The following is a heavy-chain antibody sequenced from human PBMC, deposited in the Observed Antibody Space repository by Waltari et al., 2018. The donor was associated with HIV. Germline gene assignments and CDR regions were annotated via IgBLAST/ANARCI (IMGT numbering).Heavy chain of an antibody. V-gene: IGHV4-61*02. J-gene: IGHJ4*02. Sequence: QVQLQESGPGLVKPSQTLSLTCTVAGGSISSGSYYWSWIRQPAGKGLEWIGRIYTSGSTNYNPSLKSRVPISVATSKNQFSLKLSSVTAADTAVYYCAGQYYDFWSAPEDYWGQGTLVTVSS. CDR3: AGQYYDFWSAPEDY. D-gene: IGHD3-3*01. CDR1: GGSISSGSYY. CDR2: IYTSGST.